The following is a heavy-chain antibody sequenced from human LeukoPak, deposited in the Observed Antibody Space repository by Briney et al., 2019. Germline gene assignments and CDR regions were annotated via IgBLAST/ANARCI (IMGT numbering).Heavy chain of an antibody. CDR2: ISSSSSYI. V-gene: IGHV3-21*01. J-gene: IGHJ4*02. CDR1: GFTFSSYG. Sequence: GGTLRLSCAASGFTFSSYGMNWVRQAPGKGLEWISSISSSSSYIYYAGSVKGRFTISGDNAKNSLYLQMNSLRAEDTAVYYCARGRYSGTYLLDYWGQGTLVTVSS. D-gene: IGHD1-26*01. CDR3: ARGRYSGTYLLDY.